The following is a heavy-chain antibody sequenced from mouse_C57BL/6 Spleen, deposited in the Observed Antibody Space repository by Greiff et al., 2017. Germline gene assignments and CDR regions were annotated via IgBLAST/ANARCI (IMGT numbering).Heavy chain of an antibody. CDR2: IYPRDGST. V-gene: IGHV1-85*01. D-gene: IGHD2-5*01. CDR1: GYTFTSYD. CDR3: AGSDYSNRGYYFDY. Sequence: VQLQESGPELVKPGASVKLSCKASGYTFTSYDINWVKQRPGQGLEWIGGIYPRDGSTKYNEKFKGKATLAVDTSSSTAYMELLRLTSDDSAFYVCAGSDYSNRGYYFDYWGQGTTLTVSS. J-gene: IGHJ2*01.